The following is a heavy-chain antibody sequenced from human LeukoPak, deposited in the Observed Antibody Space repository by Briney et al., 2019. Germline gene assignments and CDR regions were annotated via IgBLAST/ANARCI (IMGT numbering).Heavy chain of an antibody. CDR3: ARHVGISF. D-gene: IGHD7-27*01. V-gene: IGHV3-7*01. CDR1: SSSNYY. J-gene: IGHJ4*02. CDR2: IREDGTEK. Sequence: SSSNYYWGWIRQPPGKGLEWVANIREDGTEKNYVDSVKGRFTISRDNAKNSLFLQMSNLRDDDTAIYYCARHVGISFWGQGTLVTVSS.